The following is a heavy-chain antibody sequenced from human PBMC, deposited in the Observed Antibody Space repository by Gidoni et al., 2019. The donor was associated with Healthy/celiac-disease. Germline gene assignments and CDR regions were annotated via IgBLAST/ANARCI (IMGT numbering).Heavy chain of an antibody. V-gene: IGHV3-21*01. Sequence: EVQLVESGGGLVKPGGSLRLSCAASGFTFSSYSMNWVRQAPGKGLEWVSSISSSSSYIYYADSVKGRFTISRDNAKNSLYLQMNSLRAEDTAVYYCARDFSVATSSRHGRDWGQGTLVTVSS. D-gene: IGHD5-12*01. CDR1: GFTFSSYS. J-gene: IGHJ4*02. CDR2: ISSSSSYI. CDR3: ARDFSVATSSRHGRD.